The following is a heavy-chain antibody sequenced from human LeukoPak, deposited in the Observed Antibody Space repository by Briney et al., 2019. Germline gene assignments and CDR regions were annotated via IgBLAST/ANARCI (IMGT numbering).Heavy chain of an antibody. J-gene: IGHJ4*02. Sequence: ASVKVSCKASGYTFTSYGISWVRQAPGQGLEWMGWIRAYNGNTKYAQKLQGRVTMTTDTSTTKDYMELRRLRSDDTAVYYCERDGTGRAFRYWGQGTLVTVSS. CDR2: IRAYNGNT. CDR3: ERDGTGRAFRY. CDR1: GYTFTSYG. V-gene: IGHV1-18*01. D-gene: IGHD1-7*01.